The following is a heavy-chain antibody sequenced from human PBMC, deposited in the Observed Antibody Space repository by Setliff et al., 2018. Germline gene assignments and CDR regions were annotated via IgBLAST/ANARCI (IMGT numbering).Heavy chain of an antibody. CDR2: IHHSGKA. CDR1: GFSISSGYY. V-gene: IGHV4-38-2*01. J-gene: IGHJ5*02. Sequence: PSETLSLTCAVSGFSISSGYYWGWIRQLPGKGLEWIVNIHHSGKAYYNPSLKSRVTMSVDTSKNHVSLKLSSVTAADTAVYYCARGIGGYCSSMSCSNESWPWGQGTLVTVSS. CDR3: ARGIGGYCSSMSCSNESWP. D-gene: IGHD2-2*01.